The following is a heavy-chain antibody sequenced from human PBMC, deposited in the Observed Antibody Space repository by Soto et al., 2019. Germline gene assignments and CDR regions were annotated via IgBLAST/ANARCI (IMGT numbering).Heavy chain of an antibody. Sequence: SETLSLTCAVYGGSFSGYYWSWIRQPPGKGLEWIGEINHSGSTNYNPSLKSRVTISVDTSKNQFSLKLSSVTAADTAVYYCARARLLLNWCDPWGQGTLVSVPS. CDR2: INHSGST. J-gene: IGHJ5*02. CDR3: ARARLLLNWCDP. D-gene: IGHD2-21*02. V-gene: IGHV4-34*01. CDR1: GGSFSGYY.